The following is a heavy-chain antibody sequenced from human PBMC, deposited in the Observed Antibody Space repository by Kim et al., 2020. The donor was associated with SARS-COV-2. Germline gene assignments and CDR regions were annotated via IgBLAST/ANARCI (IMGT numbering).Heavy chain of an antibody. V-gene: IGHV5-10-1*01. Sequence: GESLKISCKGSGYSFTSYWISWVRQMPGKGLEWMGRIDPSDSYTNYSPSFQGHVTISADKSISTAYLQWSSLKASDTAMYYCASSTHDCSSTSCLFYGMDVWGQGTTVTVSS. D-gene: IGHD2-2*01. CDR3: ASSTHDCSSTSCLFYGMDV. CDR1: GYSFTSYW. J-gene: IGHJ6*02. CDR2: IDPSDSYT.